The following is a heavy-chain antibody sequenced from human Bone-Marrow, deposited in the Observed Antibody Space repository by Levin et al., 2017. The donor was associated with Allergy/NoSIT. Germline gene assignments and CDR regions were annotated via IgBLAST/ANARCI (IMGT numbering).Heavy chain of an antibody. CDR1: GFTFSSYG. CDR3: VAEYYDTSGFDS. D-gene: IGHD3-22*01. V-gene: IGHV3-30*03. Sequence: GGSLRLSCVASGFTFSSYGMHWVRQAPGKGLEWVAAISYDGSDHSYADAVRGRFSISRDNSKNSHFLQMNSLTVEDTAVYYCVAEYYDTSGFDSWGQGTLVRVSS. J-gene: IGHJ4*02. CDR2: ISYDGSDH.